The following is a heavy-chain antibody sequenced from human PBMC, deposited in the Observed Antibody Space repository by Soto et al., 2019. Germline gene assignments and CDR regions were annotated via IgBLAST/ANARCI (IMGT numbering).Heavy chain of an antibody. CDR1: GFTFNNYW. CDR3: ARDPTFGQRQAHSPFDI. Sequence: QLVESGGGLVQPGGSLRLSCAASGFTFNNYWMSWVRQAPGKGLEWVANIRQDGSEERYVDSVKGRFTISRDNAKNXXYLQMNSLRAEDTAVYYCARDPTFGQRQAHSPFDIWGQGTMVTVSS. V-gene: IGHV3-7*01. CDR2: IRQDGSEE. J-gene: IGHJ3*02. D-gene: IGHD6-25*01.